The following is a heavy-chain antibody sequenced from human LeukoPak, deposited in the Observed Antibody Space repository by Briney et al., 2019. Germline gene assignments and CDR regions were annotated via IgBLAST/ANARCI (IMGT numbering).Heavy chain of an antibody. Sequence: PSEILSLTCAVSGYSISSGYYWGWIRQPPGKGLEWIGSIYHSGSTYYNPSLKSRVTISVDTSKNQFSLKLSSVTAADTAVYYCARTGVRGVPRNYYYYYMDVWGKGTTVTVSS. CDR2: IYHSGST. V-gene: IGHV4-38-2*01. CDR3: ARTGVRGVPRNYYYYYMDV. D-gene: IGHD3-10*01. CDR1: GYSISSGYY. J-gene: IGHJ6*03.